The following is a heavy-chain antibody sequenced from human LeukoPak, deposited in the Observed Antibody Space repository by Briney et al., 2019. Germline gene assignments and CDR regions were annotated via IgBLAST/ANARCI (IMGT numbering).Heavy chain of an antibody. Sequence: SETLSLTCTVSGYSISSGYYWGWIRQPPGKGLEWIGSIYHSGSTYYNPSLKSRVTISVDTSKNQFSLKLSSVTAADTAVYYCAREESYYFDYWGQGTLVTVSS. CDR2: IYHSGST. J-gene: IGHJ4*02. CDR1: GYSISSGYY. V-gene: IGHV4-38-2*02. CDR3: AREESYYFDY.